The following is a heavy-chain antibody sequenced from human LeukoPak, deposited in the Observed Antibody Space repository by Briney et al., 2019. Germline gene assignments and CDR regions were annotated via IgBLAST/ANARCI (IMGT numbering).Heavy chain of an antibody. J-gene: IGHJ5*02. CDR1: GFTFSTYG. Sequence: GGSLRLSCAASGFTFSTYGMHWVRQAPGKGLEWVALISYDGSNTYYGDSVKGRFTISRDNTKNTLYLQMNSLRAEDTAMYYCASLPDYYYGSGTRPNWLDPWGQGTLVTVSS. D-gene: IGHD3-10*01. CDR2: ISYDGSNT. CDR3: ASLPDYYYGSGTRPNWLDP. V-gene: IGHV3-30-3*01.